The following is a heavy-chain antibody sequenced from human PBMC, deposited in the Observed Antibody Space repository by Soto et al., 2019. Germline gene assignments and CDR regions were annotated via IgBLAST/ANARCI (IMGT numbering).Heavy chain of an antibody. CDR2: INAYNGNT. CDR1: LYTFTSYG. D-gene: IGHD6-13*01. V-gene: IGHV1-18*04. Sequence: SVKVTFKASLYTFTSYGSSGARQAPVQGLEGMGGINAYNGNTNYAQKLQGRATMTTDTSTSTPNMEVRSLRSDDTAGYYCATDWNNSSWKNDCKHCGMDDWGQGTMVTVYS. J-gene: IGHJ6*02. CDR3: ATDWNNSSWKNDCKHCGMDD.